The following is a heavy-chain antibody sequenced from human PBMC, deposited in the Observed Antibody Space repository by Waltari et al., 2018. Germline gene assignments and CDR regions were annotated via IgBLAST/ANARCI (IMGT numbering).Heavy chain of an antibody. Sequence: QVQLQESGPGLVKPSQNLSLPCTVSGDSITGNSFYWNWVRQPAGKGLEWIGRFYSSEYINYNPSLKSRVTISRDTSKKQFFLKLTSVTAADTAFYYCAREVTKVELGRRLPHFFDSWGQGTLVTVSS. CDR2: FYSSEYI. CDR1: GDSITGNSFY. V-gene: IGHV4-61*02. CDR3: AREVTKVELGRRLPHFFDS. J-gene: IGHJ4*02. D-gene: IGHD7-27*01.